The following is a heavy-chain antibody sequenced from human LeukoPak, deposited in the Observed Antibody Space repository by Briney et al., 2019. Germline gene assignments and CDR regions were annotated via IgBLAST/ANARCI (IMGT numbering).Heavy chain of an antibody. D-gene: IGHD5-12*01. V-gene: IGHV3-30*18. Sequence: GRSLRLSCAASGFTFSSHGMHWVRQAPGKGLEWVAVISYDGSNKYYADSVKGRFTISRDNSKNTLYLQMNSLRAEDTAVYYCAKIGVEMATIEYYYYYGMDVWGQGTRSPSP. CDR3: AKIGVEMATIEYYYYYGMDV. CDR1: GFTFSSHG. J-gene: IGHJ6*02. CDR2: ISYDGSNK.